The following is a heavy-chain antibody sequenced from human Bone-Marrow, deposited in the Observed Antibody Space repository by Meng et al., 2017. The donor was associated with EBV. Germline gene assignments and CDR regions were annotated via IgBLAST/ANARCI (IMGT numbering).Heavy chain of an antibody. CDR2: IHSVGNA. CDR3: ARSYGSTLDWFDP. J-gene: IGHJ5*02. Sequence: VQLGESGGGLIQPGGSLRLSCAASGFTVRSSYMSWVRQPPGRGLEWVSVIHSVGNAYYADSVRGRFTLSRDNSKNTLYLRMNYLRAEDTPVYYCARSYGSTLDWFDPWGQGTLVTVSS. D-gene: IGHD2-2*01. CDR1: GFTVRSSY. V-gene: IGHV3-53*01.